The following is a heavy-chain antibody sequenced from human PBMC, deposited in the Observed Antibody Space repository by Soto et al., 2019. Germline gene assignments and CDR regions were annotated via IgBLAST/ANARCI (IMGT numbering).Heavy chain of an antibody. CDR2: ISAYNGNT. CDR3: ARALRLAAAVEY. D-gene: IGHD6-13*01. CDR1: GYTFTSYG. V-gene: IGHV1-18*01. Sequence: AGAKFSCKASGYTFTSYGISWVRQAPGGGLEWMGWISAYNGNTNYAQKLQGRVTMTTDTSTSTAYMELRSLRSDDTAVYYCARALRLAAAVEYWGQGPLVTVS. J-gene: IGHJ4*02.